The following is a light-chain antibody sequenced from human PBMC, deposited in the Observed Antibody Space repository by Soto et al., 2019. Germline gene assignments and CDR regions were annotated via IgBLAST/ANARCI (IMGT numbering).Light chain of an antibody. CDR3: LLNYGGAVV. V-gene: IGLV7-43*01. CDR2: STS. J-gene: IGLJ2*01. CDR1: TGAVTSGYY. Sequence: QAVVTQEPSLTVSPGRTVTLTCASSTGAVTSGYYPNWFQQKPGQAPRPLIYSTSNKHSWTPARFSGSHLGGKAALTLSGVQPEDEAEYYYLLNYGGAVVFGGGTKLTVL.